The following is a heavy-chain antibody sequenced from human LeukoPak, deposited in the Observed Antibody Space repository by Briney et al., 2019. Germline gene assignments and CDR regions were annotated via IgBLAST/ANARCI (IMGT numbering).Heavy chain of an antibody. D-gene: IGHD2-2*01. CDR3: ARGGSPIYYYYMDV. CDR2: MNPNSGGT. V-gene: IGHV1-2*02. CDR1: GYTFTNYD. J-gene: IGHJ6*03. Sequence: VASVKVSCKASGYTFTNYDINWVRQATGQGLEWMGWMNPNSGGTNFAQKFQGRVTMARDTSISTAYMELSRLRSDDTAVYYCARGGSPIYYYYMDVWGKGTTVTISS.